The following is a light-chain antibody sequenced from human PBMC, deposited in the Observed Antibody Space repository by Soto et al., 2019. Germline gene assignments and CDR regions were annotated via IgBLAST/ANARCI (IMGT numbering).Light chain of an antibody. CDR1: QTINRW. Sequence: DIQMTQSPSTLSASVGDTVIITCRASQTINRWLAWYQQKSGKAPKVLIYMASNLNRGAPSRFSGSGSGTEVHPHSRHPEADYFATYYCQQYLSYPWTFGQGTKVEIK. CDR3: QQYLSYPWT. CDR2: MAS. V-gene: IGKV1-5*03. J-gene: IGKJ1*01.